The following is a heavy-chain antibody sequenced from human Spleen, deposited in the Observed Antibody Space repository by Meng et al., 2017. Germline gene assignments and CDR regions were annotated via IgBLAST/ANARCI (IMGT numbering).Heavy chain of an antibody. J-gene: IGHJ4*02. D-gene: IGHD1-7*01. V-gene: IGHV4-59*08. CDR1: GGSISGYY. CDR3: ARHPPFGTTMIEY. CDR2: IHYSGST. Sequence: QVQLQDSGPGLVKPSETLSLTCTVSGGSISGYYWSWIRQPPGKELEWIGYIHYSGSTNYKPSLTSRVTISVDTSKNQFSLKLSSVTAADTAVYYCARHPPFGTTMIEYWGQGTLVTVSS.